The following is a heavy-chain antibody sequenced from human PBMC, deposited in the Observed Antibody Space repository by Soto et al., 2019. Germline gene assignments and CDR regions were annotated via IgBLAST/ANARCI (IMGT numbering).Heavy chain of an antibody. Sequence: EALSLTSAVSGGTISISNWWSWVGQPPGKGLEGIGGGHDSGSTNYNPPLKTRVTISVDKSTNQFSLKLSSVTAADTAVYYCARSDGPPYSSGWYPLDYYGMDVWGQGTTVT. D-gene: IGHD6-19*01. CDR2: GHDSGST. CDR1: GGTISISNW. J-gene: IGHJ6*02. CDR3: ARSDGPPYSSGWYPLDYYGMDV. V-gene: IGHV4-4*02.